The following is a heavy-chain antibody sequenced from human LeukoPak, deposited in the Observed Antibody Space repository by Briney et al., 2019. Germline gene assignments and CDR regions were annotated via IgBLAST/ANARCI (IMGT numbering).Heavy chain of an antibody. D-gene: IGHD3-9*01. CDR3: AREGKSSLDYDILTGYLKRYWFDP. CDR2: IIPIFGTA. Sequence: SVKVSCKASGGTLSSYAISWVRQAPGQGLEWMGGIIPIFGTANYAQKFQGRVTITTDESTSTAYMELSSLRSEDTAVYYCAREGKSSLDYDILTGYLKRYWFDPWGQGTLVTVSS. V-gene: IGHV1-69*05. J-gene: IGHJ5*02. CDR1: GGTLSSYA.